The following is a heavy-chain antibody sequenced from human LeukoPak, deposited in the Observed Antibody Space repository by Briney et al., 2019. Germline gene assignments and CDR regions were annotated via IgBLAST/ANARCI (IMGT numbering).Heavy chain of an antibody. CDR2: ISGSGGST. Sequence: GGSLRLSCAASGFTFSSYGMSWVRQAPGKVLEWVSAISGSGGSTYYADSVKGRFTISRDNSKNTLYLQMNSLRAEDTAVYYCAKGDHYGSGSYYSHYYYYMDVWGKGTTVTVSS. J-gene: IGHJ6*03. CDR1: GFTFSSYG. V-gene: IGHV3-23*01. D-gene: IGHD3-10*01. CDR3: AKGDHYGSGSYYSHYYYYMDV.